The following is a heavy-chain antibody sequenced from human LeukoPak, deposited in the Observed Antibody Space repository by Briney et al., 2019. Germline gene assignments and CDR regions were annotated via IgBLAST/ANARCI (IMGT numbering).Heavy chain of an antibody. CDR1: GYTFTSYD. J-gene: IGHJ5*02. CDR3: ARAGPRYCSGGSCFVFP. V-gene: IGHV1-8*03. D-gene: IGHD2-15*01. Sequence: ASVKVSCKASGYTFTSYDINGVRQATGQGREWMGWMNHNSGKPDYAQKFQGRVTITRNTSIRTAYIEMSSLRSQDTAVYYRARAGPRYCSGGSCFVFPWGQGTMVTDCS. CDR2: MNHNSGKP.